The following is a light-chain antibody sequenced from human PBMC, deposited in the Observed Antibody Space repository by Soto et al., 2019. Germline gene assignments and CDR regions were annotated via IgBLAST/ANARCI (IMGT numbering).Light chain of an antibody. V-gene: IGLV2-11*01. CDR3: CSSAGSYIWV. Sequence: QSALTQPRSVSGSPGQSVTISCTGTSSDVGGYNYVSWYQHHPGKAPRLMIYDVTKRPSGVPDRFSGSKSGTTASLTISGLQADDEADYYCCSSAGSYIWVFGGGTQLTVL. CDR2: DVT. CDR1: SSDVGGYNY. J-gene: IGLJ7*01.